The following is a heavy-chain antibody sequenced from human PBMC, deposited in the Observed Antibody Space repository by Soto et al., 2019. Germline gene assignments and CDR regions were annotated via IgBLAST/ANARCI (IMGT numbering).Heavy chain of an antibody. CDR1: GFTFSSYG. CDR2: IWYDGSNK. Sequence: HPGGSLRLSCAASGFTFSSYGMHWVRQAPGKGLEWVAVIWYDGSNKYYADSVKGRFTISRDNSKNTLYLQMNSLRAEDTAVYYCASDLADEYSSSSDPEPFDYWGQGTLVTVSS. CDR3: ASDLADEYSSSSDPEPFDY. V-gene: IGHV3-33*01. D-gene: IGHD6-6*01. J-gene: IGHJ4*02.